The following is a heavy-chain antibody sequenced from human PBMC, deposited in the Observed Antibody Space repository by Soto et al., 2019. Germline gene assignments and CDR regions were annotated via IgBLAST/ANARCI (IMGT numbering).Heavy chain of an antibody. CDR2: IYDGGTT. V-gene: IGHV4-30-2*05. CDR1: GGSISSGGYS. J-gene: IGHJ4*02. Sequence: SETLSLTCAVSGGSISSGGYSWSWIRQPPGKGLEWIGYIYDGGTTYSNPSLKGRVTISADTSETQFSLKLSSVSAADTAVYYCARGPSGDKIDYWGQGIQVTVSS. D-gene: IGHD7-27*01. CDR3: ARGPSGDKIDY.